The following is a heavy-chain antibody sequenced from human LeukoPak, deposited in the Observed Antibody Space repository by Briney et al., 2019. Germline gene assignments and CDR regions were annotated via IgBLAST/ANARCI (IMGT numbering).Heavy chain of an antibody. CDR1: GLTFSSFA. J-gene: IGHJ4*02. CDR3: AKATRSSWFYYFDY. V-gene: IGHV3-23*01. Sequence: PGGSLRLSCAASGLTFSSFAMSWVRQAPGKGLEWVSGISGGGGSTYYADSVKGRFTISRDNSKNTLSLQMNSLRPEDTAVYYCAKATRSSWFYYFDYWGQGTLVTLSS. D-gene: IGHD6-13*01. CDR2: ISGGGGST.